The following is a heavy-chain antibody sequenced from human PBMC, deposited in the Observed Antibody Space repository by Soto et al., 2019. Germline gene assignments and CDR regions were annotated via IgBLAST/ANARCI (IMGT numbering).Heavy chain of an antibody. V-gene: IGHV1-18*01. CDR2: ISAYNGNT. D-gene: IGHD6-19*01. Sequence: ASVKVSCKASGYTFTSYGISWVRQAPGRGLEWMGWISAYNGNTNYAQKLQGRVTMTTDTSTSTAYMELRSLRSDDTAVYYCARDGWSGSGWSLGTFDYWGQGTLVTVSS. CDR3: ARDGWSGSGWSLGTFDY. CDR1: GYTFTSYG. J-gene: IGHJ4*02.